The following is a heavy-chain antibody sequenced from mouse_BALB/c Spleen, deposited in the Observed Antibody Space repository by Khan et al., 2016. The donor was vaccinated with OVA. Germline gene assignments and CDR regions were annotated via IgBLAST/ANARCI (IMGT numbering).Heavy chain of an antibody. CDR1: GYTFTDYY. CDR3: ARRVIYDGYYVGFAY. Sequence: QVQLKQSGPELVKPGASVKISCKASGYTFTDYYINWVKQKPGQGLEWIGWIYPGSGNTKYNEKFKGKATLTVDTSSSTAYMQLSSLTSEDTAVYFCARRVIYDGYYVGFAYWGQGTLVTVSA. V-gene: IGHV1-84*02. CDR2: IYPGSGNT. D-gene: IGHD2-3*01. J-gene: IGHJ3*01.